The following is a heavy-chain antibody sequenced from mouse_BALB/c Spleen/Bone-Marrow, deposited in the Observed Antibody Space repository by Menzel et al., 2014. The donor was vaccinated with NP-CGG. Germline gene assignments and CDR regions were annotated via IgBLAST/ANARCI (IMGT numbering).Heavy chain of an antibody. CDR1: GYAFTNYS. V-gene: IGHV1-54*01. CDR2: INPGSGGT. J-gene: IGHJ4*01. Sequence: QVQLQQSGVELVKPGTSVKVSCKASGYAFTNYSIEWVKQRPGQGLEWIGVINPGSGGTNYNEKFKGKATLTTDKSSITAYIQLSSLTSDDYAVYFYARGFVGHAIDYWGQGTAVTVSS. CDR3: ARGFVGHAIDY.